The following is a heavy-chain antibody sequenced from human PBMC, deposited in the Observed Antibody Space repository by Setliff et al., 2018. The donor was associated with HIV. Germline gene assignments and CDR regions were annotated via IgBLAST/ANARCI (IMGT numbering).Heavy chain of an antibody. CDR1: GGSINRSNFY. Sequence: SETLSLTCTVPGGSINRSNFYWTWIRQHPGKGLEWIGYIYNTGSTYHSPSLESRVTISIDTSKNKFSLKLSYVTAADTAVYYCARRDGYSYGFYFDYWGQGTLVTVSS. CDR2: IYNTGST. CDR3: ARRDGYSYGFYFDY. D-gene: IGHD5-18*01. V-gene: IGHV4-31*03. J-gene: IGHJ4*02.